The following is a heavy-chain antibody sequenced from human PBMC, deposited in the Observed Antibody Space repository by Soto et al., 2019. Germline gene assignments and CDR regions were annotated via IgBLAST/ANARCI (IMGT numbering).Heavy chain of an antibody. CDR3: ARRADFWSGPTYYFDY. CDR2: IYYSGST. V-gene: IGHV4-31*03. CDR1: GGSISSGGYY. Sequence: SETLSLTCTVSGGSISSGGYYWSWIRQHPGKGLEWIGYIYYSGSTYYNPSLKSRVTISVDTSKNQFSLKLSSVTAADTAVYYCARRADFWSGPTYYFDYWGQGTLVTVSS. D-gene: IGHD3-3*01. J-gene: IGHJ4*02.